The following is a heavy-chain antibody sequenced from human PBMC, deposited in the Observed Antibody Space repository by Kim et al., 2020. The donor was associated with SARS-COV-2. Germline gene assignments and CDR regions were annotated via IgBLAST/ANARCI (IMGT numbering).Heavy chain of an antibody. D-gene: IGHD2-15*01. CDR3: AREGRTARISAALDY. CDR1: GGSISSSNW. Sequence: SETLSLTCAVSGGSISSSNWWSWVRQPPGKGLEWIGEIYHSGSTNYNPSLKSRVTISVDKSKNQFSLKLSSVTAADTAVYYCAREGRTARISAALDYWGQGTLVTVSS. J-gene: IGHJ4*02. CDR2: IYHSGST. V-gene: IGHV4-4*02.